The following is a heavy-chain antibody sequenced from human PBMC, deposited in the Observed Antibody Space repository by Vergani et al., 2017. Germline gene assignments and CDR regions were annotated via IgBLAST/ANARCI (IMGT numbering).Heavy chain of an antibody. J-gene: IGHJ6*02. CDR3: ATPSYYYYRAMDV. CDR1: GFTFSSYA. Sequence: VQLVESGGGVVQPGRSLRLSCAASGFTFSSYAMSWVRQAPGKGLEWVSAISGSGGSTYYADSVKGRFTISRDNSKNTLYLQMNSLRAEDTAVYYCATPSYYYYRAMDVWGQGTTVTVSS. V-gene: IGHV3-23*04. CDR2: ISGSGGST.